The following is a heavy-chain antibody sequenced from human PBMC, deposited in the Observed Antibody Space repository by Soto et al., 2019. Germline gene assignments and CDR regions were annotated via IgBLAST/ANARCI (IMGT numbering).Heavy chain of an antibody. V-gene: IGHV1-18*01. CDR1: GYTFTSYG. CDR3: ARVPGPAYSGYDSPYYYYGMDV. Sequence: QVQLVQSGAEVKKPGASVKVSCKASGYTFTSYGISWVRQAPGQGLEWMGWISAYNGNTNYAQKLQGRVTMTTDTSTSTAYMELRSLRSDDTAVYYCARVPGPAYSGYDSPYYYYGMDVWGQGTTVTVSS. J-gene: IGHJ6*02. D-gene: IGHD5-12*01. CDR2: ISAYNGNT.